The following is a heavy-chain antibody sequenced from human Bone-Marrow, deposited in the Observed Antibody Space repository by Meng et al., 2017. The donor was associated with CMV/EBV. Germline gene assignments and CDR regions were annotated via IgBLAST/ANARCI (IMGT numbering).Heavy chain of an antibody. CDR3: ARDYGMDV. CDR1: GGSFSGYY. V-gene: IGHV4-34*01. Sequence: SETLSLTCAVYGGSFSGYYWSWIRQPPGKGLEWIGEINHSGSTNYNPSLKSRVTISVDTSKNKFSLKLSSVTAADTAVYYCARDYGMDVWGQGTTVTVSS. CDR2: INHSGST. J-gene: IGHJ6*02.